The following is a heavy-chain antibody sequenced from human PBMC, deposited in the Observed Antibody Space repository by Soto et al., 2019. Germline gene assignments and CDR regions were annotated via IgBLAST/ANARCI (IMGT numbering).Heavy chain of an antibody. D-gene: IGHD1-7*01. V-gene: IGHV1-18*04. J-gene: IGHJ5*02. CDR3: ARDPLELRVFDP. CDR2: ISAYNGNT. CDR1: GYACTSYG. Sequence: ASVKVSCKASGYACTSYGISWVRQAPGQGLEWMGWISAYNGNTNYAQKLQGRVTMTTDTSTSTAYMELRSLRSDDTAVYYCARDPLELRVFDPWGQGTLVTVSS.